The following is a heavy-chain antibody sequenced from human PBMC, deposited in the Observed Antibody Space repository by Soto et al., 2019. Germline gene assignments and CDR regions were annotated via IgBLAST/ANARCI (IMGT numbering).Heavy chain of an antibody. Sequence: GGSLRLSCAASGFTFTNYGMHWVRQAPGKGLEWVAVIWYDGSNKYYADSVKGRFTTSKDNSQNTLYLQMNNLRAEDTAMYYCTRDPYGGSRYYFDSWGQGTLVTVSS. D-gene: IGHD1-26*01. CDR2: IWYDGSNK. V-gene: IGHV3-33*01. J-gene: IGHJ4*02. CDR1: GFTFTNYG. CDR3: TRDPYGGSRYYFDS.